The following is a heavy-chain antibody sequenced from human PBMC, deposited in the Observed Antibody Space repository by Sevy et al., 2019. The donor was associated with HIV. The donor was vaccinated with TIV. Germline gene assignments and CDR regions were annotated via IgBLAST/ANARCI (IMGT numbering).Heavy chain of an antibody. D-gene: IGHD3-3*01. Sequence: GGSLRLSCAASGFTFSDAWMTWVRQAPGKGLEWVGRIKSKTDGGTTDYAAPVKGRFTISRDDSKNRLYLQMNSLKTEDTAVYYCTAIDFGVVIRYFDFWGQGALVTVSS. CDR1: GFTFSDAW. CDR3: TAIDFGVVIRYFDF. J-gene: IGHJ4*02. CDR2: IKSKTDGGTT. V-gene: IGHV3-15*01.